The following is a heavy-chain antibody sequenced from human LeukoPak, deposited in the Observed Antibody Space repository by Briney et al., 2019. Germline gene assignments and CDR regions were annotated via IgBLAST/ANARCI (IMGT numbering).Heavy chain of an antibody. D-gene: IGHD3-3*01. Sequence: GGSLRLSCAASGFTFSSYSMNWVRQAPGKGLEWVSSISSSSSYIYYADSVKGRFTISRDNAKNSLYLQMNSLRAEDTAVYYCASSGRFLEWFFDYWGQGTLVTVSS. CDR2: ISSSSSYI. V-gene: IGHV3-21*01. CDR1: GFTFSSYS. CDR3: ASSGRFLEWFFDY. J-gene: IGHJ4*02.